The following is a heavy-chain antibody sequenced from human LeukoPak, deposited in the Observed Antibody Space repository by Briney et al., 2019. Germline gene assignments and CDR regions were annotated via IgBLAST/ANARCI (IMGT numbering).Heavy chain of an antibody. J-gene: IGHJ6*03. V-gene: IGHV3-72*01. D-gene: IGHD1-26*01. CDR2: SRNKANSYST. CDR3: GVGASIANYYSYMDV. Sequence: GGSLRLSCAASGFTSSDHYMAWVRQAPGKGLEWIGRSRNKANSYSTEYAASVKGRFTISRDESENSLYLQMNGLKTEDTAVYYCGVGASIANYYSYMDVWGKGTTVTVSS. CDR1: GFTSSDHY.